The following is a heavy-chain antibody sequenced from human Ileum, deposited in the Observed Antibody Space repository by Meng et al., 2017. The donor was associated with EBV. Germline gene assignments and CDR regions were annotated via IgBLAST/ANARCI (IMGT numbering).Heavy chain of an antibody. CDR3: ARESYSDSSGYYSLDY. CDR1: GGSISSSNW. J-gene: IGHJ4*02. Sequence: QVQLQESGPGLVKPSGTLSLTCAVSGGSISSSNWWSWVRQAPGKGLEWIGEIHHTESTNYNPSLKSRVTISVDKSKNQFSLKLSSVTAADTAVYYCARESYSDSSGYYSLDYWGQGSLVTVPS. CDR2: IHHTEST. D-gene: IGHD3-22*01. V-gene: IGHV4-4*02.